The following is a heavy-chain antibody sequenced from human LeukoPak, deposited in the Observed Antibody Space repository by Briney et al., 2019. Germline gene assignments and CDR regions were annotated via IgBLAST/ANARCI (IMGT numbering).Heavy chain of an antibody. CDR2: IKQDGSEI. D-gene: IGHD3-10*01. V-gene: IGHV3-7*04. Sequence: GGSLSLTCAACGFNLNSYWVSWVRQAPGKGLECVANIKQDGSEIYFVDSVKGRFTISRDNAKSSLYLQMNSLRGEDTAVYYCARARYASGGYSFDFWGQGTLVTVSS. CDR1: GFNLNSYW. CDR3: ARARYASGGYSFDF. J-gene: IGHJ4*02.